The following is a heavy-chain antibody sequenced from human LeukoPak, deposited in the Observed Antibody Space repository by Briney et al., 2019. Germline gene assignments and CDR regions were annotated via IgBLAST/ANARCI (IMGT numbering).Heavy chain of an antibody. Sequence: ASETLSLTCAVYGGSFSGYYWSWIRQPPGKGLEWIGEINHSGSTNYNPSLKSRVTISVDTSKNQFSLKLSSVTAADTAVYYCARGGQRITMVRGRSGWFDPWGQGTLVTVSS. CDR1: GGSFSGYY. CDR3: ARGGQRITMVRGRSGWFDP. D-gene: IGHD3-10*01. V-gene: IGHV4-34*01. CDR2: INHSGST. J-gene: IGHJ5*02.